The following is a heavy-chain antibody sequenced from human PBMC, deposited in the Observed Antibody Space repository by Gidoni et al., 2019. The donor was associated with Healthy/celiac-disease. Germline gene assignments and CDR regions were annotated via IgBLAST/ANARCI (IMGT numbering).Heavy chain of an antibody. CDR3: ARGMITFGGVIPRYYFDY. CDR1: GFTFSSYG. D-gene: IGHD3-16*02. V-gene: IGHV3-30*03. CDR2: ISYDGSNK. J-gene: IGHJ4*02. Sequence: QVQLVECGGGVVQPGRSLRRPCAASGFTFSSYGMHWVRQAPGKGLEWVAVISYDGSNKYYADSVKGRFTISRDNSKNTLYLQMNSLRAEDTAVYYCARGMITFGGVIPRYYFDYWGQGTLFTVSS.